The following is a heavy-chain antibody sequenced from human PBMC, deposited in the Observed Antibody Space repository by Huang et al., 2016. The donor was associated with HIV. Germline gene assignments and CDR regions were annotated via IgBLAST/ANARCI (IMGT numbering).Heavy chain of an antibody. Sequence: EVQLVESGGGLVQPGGSLRLSCAASGFSFSSHSMNWVRQAPGKGLEWVSYITSSGNNVYYADSVKGRFTISRDNAKNSLYLQMNNLRGEDTAFYYCAREGTYSFGVNAYDFWGQGTMVTVSS. J-gene: IGHJ3*01. CDR1: GFSFSSHS. D-gene: IGHD5-18*01. CDR2: ITSSGNNV. V-gene: IGHV3-48*01. CDR3: AREGTYSFGVNAYDF.